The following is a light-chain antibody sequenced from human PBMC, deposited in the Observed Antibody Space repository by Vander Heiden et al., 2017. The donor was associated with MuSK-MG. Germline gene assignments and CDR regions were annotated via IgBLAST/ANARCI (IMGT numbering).Light chain of an antibody. CDR2: LGS. Sequence: DIVMTQSPLSLPVTPGEPASISCRSSQSLLHSNGYNYLDWYLQKPGQPPQLLIYLGSNRASGVPDRFSGSGSGTDFTLKISRVEAEDVGVYYCMQALQTQWTFGQGTKVEIK. V-gene: IGKV2-28*01. CDR3: MQALQTQWT. CDR1: QSLLHSNGYNY. J-gene: IGKJ1*01.